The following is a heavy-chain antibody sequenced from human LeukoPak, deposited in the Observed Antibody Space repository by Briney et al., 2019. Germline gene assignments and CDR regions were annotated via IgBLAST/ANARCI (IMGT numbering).Heavy chain of an antibody. CDR1: GFTLSSYA. CDR2: ISDTGNT. Sequence: GGSLRLSCAASGFTLSSYAMSWVRQAPGKGLEWVSAISDTGNTYHADSVKGRFTISRDSSKNTLFLQMNRLRPEDTAVYYCAKDDSGWHPLGFDYWGQGTLVTVSS. V-gene: IGHV3-23*01. D-gene: IGHD6-19*01. J-gene: IGHJ4*02. CDR3: AKDDSGWHPLGFDY.